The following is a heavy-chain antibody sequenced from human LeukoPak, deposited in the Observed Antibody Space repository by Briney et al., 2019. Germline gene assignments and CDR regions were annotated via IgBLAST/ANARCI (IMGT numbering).Heavy chain of an antibody. CDR2: ISGYNGKT. V-gene: IGHV1-18*01. D-gene: IGHD4-23*01. CDR3: ARVVHGGDYYYMDV. J-gene: IGHJ6*03. Sequence: RGASVKVSCKASGYTFTSYGISWVRQAPGQGLEWMGWISGYNGKTYYAQKVQGRVFMTTDASTSAAYMDLRNLRSDDTAVYYCARVVHGGDYYYMDVWGKGTTVTVSS. CDR1: GYTFTSYG.